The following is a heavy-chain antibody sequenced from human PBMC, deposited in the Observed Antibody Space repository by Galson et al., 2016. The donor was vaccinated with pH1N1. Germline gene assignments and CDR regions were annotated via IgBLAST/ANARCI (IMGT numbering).Heavy chain of an antibody. CDR1: GFTFDSHE. Sequence: LRLSCAVSGFTFDSHEMNWVRQPPGKGLEWIGEINHGERTNYNPSLEGRVALSLDMSKNQISLRLMSVTAADTAVHFCARHSTSGFPTIEVAARRRPFDVWGQGTLVTVSS. CDR2: INHGERT. D-gene: IGHD6-19*01. CDR3: ARHSTSGFPTIEVAARRRPFDV. V-gene: IGHV4-34*01. J-gene: IGHJ3*01.